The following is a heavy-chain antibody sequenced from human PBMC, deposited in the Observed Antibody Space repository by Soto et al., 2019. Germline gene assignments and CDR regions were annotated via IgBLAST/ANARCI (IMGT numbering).Heavy chain of an antibody. J-gene: IGHJ5*02. CDR2: INHSGST. V-gene: IGHV4-34*01. CDR1: GGSFSGYY. Sequence: QVQLQQWGAGLLKPSETLSLTCAVYGGSFSGYYWSWIRQPPGKGLEWIGEINHSGSTNYNPSLTSRVTLSVDTSKNQFSLKLSSVTAADTAVYYCATGGYRNWFDPWGQGTLVTVAS. D-gene: IGHD3-22*01. CDR3: ATGGYRNWFDP.